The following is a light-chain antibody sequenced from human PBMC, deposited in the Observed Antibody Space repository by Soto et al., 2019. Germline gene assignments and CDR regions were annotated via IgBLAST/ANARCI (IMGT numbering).Light chain of an antibody. Sequence: QSALTQPASVSGSPGQSITLSCTGTSSDVGSYNLVSWYQQHPGKAPKLMIYEVSKRPSGVSNRFSGSKSGNTASLTISGVPAEDEADYYCCSYVGSSTWVFGGGTKVTVL. V-gene: IGLV2-23*02. J-gene: IGLJ3*02. CDR1: SSDVGSYNL. CDR3: CSYVGSSTWV. CDR2: EVS.